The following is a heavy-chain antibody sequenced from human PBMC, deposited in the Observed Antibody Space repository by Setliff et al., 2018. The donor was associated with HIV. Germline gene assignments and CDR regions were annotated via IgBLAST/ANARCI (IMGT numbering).Heavy chain of an antibody. V-gene: IGHV4-39*07. D-gene: IGHD5-12*01. CDR1: GGSIDISDYC. Sequence: SETLSLTCTVSGGSIDISDYCWGWVRQPPGKGLEWIGSICHSGRSYYNPSLKSRVTLSVDTSKNQFSMKLSSVIAADTAVYYCARDLNRGYSGYVYNWFDPWGQGTLVTVSS. CDR3: ARDLNRGYSGYVYNWFDP. J-gene: IGHJ5*02. CDR2: ICHSGRS.